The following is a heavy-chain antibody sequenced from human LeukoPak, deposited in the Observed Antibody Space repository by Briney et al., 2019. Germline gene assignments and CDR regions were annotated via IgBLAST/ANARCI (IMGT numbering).Heavy chain of an antibody. CDR1: GFTVSSNY. CDR3: AKGLVPSVNEYYFDY. CDR2: IYSGGST. J-gene: IGHJ4*02. D-gene: IGHD1-1*01. Sequence: GGSLRLSWAASGFTVSSNYMSWVRQAPGRGREWVSVIYSGGSTYYADSVKGRFTISRDNSNNTLYLQMNSLRAEDTAVYYCAKGLVPSVNEYYFDYWGQGTLVTVSS. V-gene: IGHV3-66*01.